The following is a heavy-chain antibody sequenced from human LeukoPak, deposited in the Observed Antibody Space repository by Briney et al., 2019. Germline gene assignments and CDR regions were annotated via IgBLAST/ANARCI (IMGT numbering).Heavy chain of an antibody. V-gene: IGHV3-30*03. J-gene: IGHJ4*02. Sequence: GGSLRLSCAASGFTFSSYGMHWVRQAPGKGLEWVAGISYDGSNKYYVDSVKGRFTISRDNSKNTLYLQMNSLRAEDTALYYCARGYGSGSYLYWGQGTLVSVSS. CDR2: ISYDGSNK. CDR3: ARGYGSGSYLY. CDR1: GFTFSSYG. D-gene: IGHD3-10*01.